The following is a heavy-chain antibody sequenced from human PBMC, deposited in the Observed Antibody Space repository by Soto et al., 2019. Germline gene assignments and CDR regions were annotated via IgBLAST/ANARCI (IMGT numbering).Heavy chain of an antibody. V-gene: IGHV4-39*01. J-gene: IGHJ6*03. CDR2: IYYLGNT. D-gene: IGHD2-15*01. Sequence: SETLSLTCTVSGGSISSSSSYWGWIRQPPGKGLEWAGSIYYLGNTYYNPSLEGRVSISVDTSKNQFSLKLRSVTAADTAVYYCARHVGGYYYYMDVWGKGTTVTVSS. CDR1: GGSISSSSSY. CDR3: ARHVGGYYYYMDV.